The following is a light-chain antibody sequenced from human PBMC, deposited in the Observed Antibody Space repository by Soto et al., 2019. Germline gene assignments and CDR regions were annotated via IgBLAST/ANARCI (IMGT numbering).Light chain of an antibody. Sequence: DILLTQSPLSLPVSPGESASISCRSSQSLLHRNGYHYLVWYLQKPGQSPQLLIHLASNRAPGVPDRFSGSGSGTDFTLKISKVEAEDVGVYSCMQAVQTPLTFGGGTKVEI. J-gene: IGKJ4*01. CDR3: MQAVQTPLT. CDR2: LAS. CDR1: QSLLHRNGYHY. V-gene: IGKV2-28*01.